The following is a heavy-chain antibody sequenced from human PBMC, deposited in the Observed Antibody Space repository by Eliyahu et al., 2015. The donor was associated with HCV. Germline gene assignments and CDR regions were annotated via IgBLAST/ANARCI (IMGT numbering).Heavy chain of an antibody. D-gene: IGHD6-13*01. V-gene: IGHV3-74*01. CDR1: GFTFSRYW. Sequence: EVQLVESGGGLVQPGGSLRLSCAASGFTFSRYWMHWVRQAPGKGLVWVSRINSDGSSTSYADSVKGRFTISRDNAKNTLYLQMNSLRAEDTAVYYCAVSGWADTTPDSSSWYYFDYWGQGTLVTVSS. CDR2: INSDGSST. CDR3: AVSGWADTTPDSSSWYYFDY. J-gene: IGHJ4*02.